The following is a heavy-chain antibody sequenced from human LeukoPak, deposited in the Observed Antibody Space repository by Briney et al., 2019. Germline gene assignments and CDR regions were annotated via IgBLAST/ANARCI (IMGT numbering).Heavy chain of an antibody. D-gene: IGHD3-10*01. CDR3: AKGSMVREDNWFDP. Sequence: AGGSLRLSCAASGFTFSSYGMSWVRQAPGKGLEWVSAISGSGGSTYYADSVKGRFTISRDNSKNTLYLQMNSLRAEDTAVYYCAKGSMVREDNWFDPWGQGTLVTVSS. CDR2: ISGSGGST. J-gene: IGHJ5*02. V-gene: IGHV3-23*01. CDR1: GFTFSSYG.